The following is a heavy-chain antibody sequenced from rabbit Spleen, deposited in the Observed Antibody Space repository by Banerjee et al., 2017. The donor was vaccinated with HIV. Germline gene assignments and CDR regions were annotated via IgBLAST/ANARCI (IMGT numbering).Heavy chain of an antibody. Sequence: QSLEESGGDLVKPEGSLTLTCTASGFSFSSSDYICWVRQAPGKGLEWISCIAGSSSGFTYSATWAKGRFTISKTSSTTVTLQMTSLTAADTATYFCARDSGSSFSSYGMALWGQGTLVTVS. CDR3: ARDSGSSFSSYGMAL. CDR1: GFSFSSSDY. CDR2: IAGSSSGFT. J-gene: IGHJ6*01. V-gene: IGHV1S40*01. D-gene: IGHD8-1*01.